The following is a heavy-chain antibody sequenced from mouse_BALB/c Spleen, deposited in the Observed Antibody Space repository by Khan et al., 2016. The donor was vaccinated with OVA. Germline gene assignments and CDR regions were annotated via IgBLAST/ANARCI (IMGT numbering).Heavy chain of an antibody. V-gene: IGHV5-15*02. Sequence: EVELVESGGGLVQPGGSRKLSCAASGFTFIDYGMAWVRQTPGKGPEWIAFISSVAYSIYYADTVTSRFTFSRENAKNTLYLEMSSRRSEDTAMYYCARGGFAYWGQGTLFTVSA. J-gene: IGHJ3*01. CDR3: ARGGFAY. CDR2: ISSVAYSI. CDR1: GFTFIDYG.